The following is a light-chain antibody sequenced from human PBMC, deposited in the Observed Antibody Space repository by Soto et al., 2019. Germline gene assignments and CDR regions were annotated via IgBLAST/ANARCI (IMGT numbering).Light chain of an antibody. CDR1: RTDVDGYDY. CDR3: SSFTSSMTNV. J-gene: IGLJ1*01. CDR2: DVS. V-gene: IGLV2-14*03. Sequence: QSVLSQPASVSGSPGQSIAISCTGVRTDVDGYDYVSWYQQHPGQAPQLMLYDVSNRPSGVSDRFSGSKSGNTASLTISGLQAADEADYFCSSFTSSMTNVFGSGTKVTVL.